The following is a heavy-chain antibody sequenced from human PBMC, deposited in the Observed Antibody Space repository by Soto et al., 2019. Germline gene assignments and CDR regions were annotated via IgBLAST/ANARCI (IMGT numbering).Heavy chain of an antibody. CDR3: GSDPMTTVYYYYGMDV. J-gene: IGHJ6*02. V-gene: IGHV1-46*01. CDR1: GYTFTSYY. D-gene: IGHD4-4*01. Sequence: ASVKVSCKASGYTFTSYYMHWVRQAPGQGLEWMGRIIPSCGRTSYAQKFQGRVTMTADESTSTAYMELSSLRSEDTAVYYCGSDPMTTVYYYYGMDVWGQGTTVTVS. CDR2: IIPSCGRT.